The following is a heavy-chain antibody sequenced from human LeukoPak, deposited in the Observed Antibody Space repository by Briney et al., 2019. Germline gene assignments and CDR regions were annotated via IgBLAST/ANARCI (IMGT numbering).Heavy chain of an antibody. D-gene: IGHD4-23*01. J-gene: IGHJ6*03. CDR3: ARQKRDYGGNILYYYYMDV. Sequence: PSETLSLTCTVSGGSISSSSYYWGWIRQPPGKGLEWIGSIYYSGSTYYNPSLKSRVTISVDTSKNQFSLKLSSVTAADTAVYYCARQKRDYGGNILYYYYMDVWGKGTTVTISS. V-gene: IGHV4-39*01. CDR2: IYYSGST. CDR1: GGSISSSSYY.